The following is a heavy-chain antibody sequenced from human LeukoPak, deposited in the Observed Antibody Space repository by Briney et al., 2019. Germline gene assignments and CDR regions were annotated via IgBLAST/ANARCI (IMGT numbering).Heavy chain of an antibody. CDR1: GFTFSSYG. V-gene: IGHV3-30*02. D-gene: IGHD2-2*02. J-gene: IGHJ4*02. Sequence: GGSLRLSCAASGFTFSSYGMHWVRLAPGKGLEWVAFIRYDGSNKYYADSVKGRFTISRDNSKNTLYLQMNSLRAEDTAVYYCAKDRVVPAAIPDYWGQGTLVTVSS. CDR2: IRYDGSNK. CDR3: AKDRVVPAAIPDY.